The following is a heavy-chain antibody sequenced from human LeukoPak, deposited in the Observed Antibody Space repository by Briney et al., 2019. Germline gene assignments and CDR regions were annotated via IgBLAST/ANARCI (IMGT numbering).Heavy chain of an antibody. CDR1: GYSISSGYY. J-gene: IGHJ4*02. CDR3: ARVGGKRWLQLCYFDY. Sequence: SETLSLTCTVSGYSISSGYYWGWIRQPPGKGLEWSGSFFHSGNTYYKPSLKSRVTISIDTSKNQFSLKLSSVTAADTAVYYCARVGGKRWLQLCYFDYWGQGTLVTVSS. CDR2: FFHSGNT. V-gene: IGHV4-38-2*02. D-gene: IGHD5-24*01.